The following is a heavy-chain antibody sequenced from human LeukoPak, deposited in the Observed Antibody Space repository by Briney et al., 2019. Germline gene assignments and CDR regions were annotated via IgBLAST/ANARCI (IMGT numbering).Heavy chain of an antibody. D-gene: IGHD2-2*01. Sequence: GGSLRLSCAASGFTFSSYAMHWVRQAPGKGLEWVAVISYDGSNKYYADSVKGRFTISRDNSKNTLYLQMNSLRAEDTAVYYCARDRGDIVVVPAPSLDAFDIWGQGTMVTVSS. V-gene: IGHV3-30-3*01. CDR1: GFTFSSYA. CDR2: ISYDGSNK. CDR3: ARDRGDIVVVPAPSLDAFDI. J-gene: IGHJ3*02.